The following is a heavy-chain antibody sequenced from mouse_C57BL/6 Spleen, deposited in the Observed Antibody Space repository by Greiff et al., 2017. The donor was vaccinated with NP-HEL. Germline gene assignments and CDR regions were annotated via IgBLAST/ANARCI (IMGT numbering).Heavy chain of an antibody. CDR2: INPNNGGT. CDR3: AQGGGYYYDY. CDR1: GYTFTDYY. J-gene: IGHJ2*01. V-gene: IGHV1-26*01. Sequence: EVQLQQSGPELVKPGASVKISCKASGYTFTDYYMNWVKQSHGKSLEWIGDINPNNGGTSYNQKFKGKATLTVDKSSSTAYMELRSLTSEDSAVYYCAQGGGYYYDYWGQGTTLTVSS. D-gene: IGHD1-1*02.